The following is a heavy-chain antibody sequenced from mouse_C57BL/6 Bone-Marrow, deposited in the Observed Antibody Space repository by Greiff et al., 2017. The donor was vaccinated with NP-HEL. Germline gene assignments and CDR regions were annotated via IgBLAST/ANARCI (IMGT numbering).Heavy chain of an antibody. V-gene: IGHV2-2*01. CDR2: IWSGGST. CDR3: ATITTVVAGAMDY. J-gene: IGHJ4*01. D-gene: IGHD1-1*01. Sequence: VKLVESGPGLVQPSQSLSITCTVSGFSLTSYGVHWVRQSPGKGLEWLGVIWSGGSTDYNAAFISRLSISKDNSKSQVFFKMNSLQADDTAIYYCATITTVVAGAMDYWGQGTSVTVSS. CDR1: GFSLTSYG.